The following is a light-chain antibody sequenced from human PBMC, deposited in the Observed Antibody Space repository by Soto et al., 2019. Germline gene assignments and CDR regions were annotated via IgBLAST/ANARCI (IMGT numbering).Light chain of an antibody. CDR1: QSVSSSY. V-gene: IGKV3-20*01. J-gene: IGKJ2*01. CDR2: GTS. CDR3: QQYGSSYT. Sequence: EIVLTQSPGTLSLSPGERATLSCRASQSVSSSYLAWYQQKPGQAPRLLIYGTSSRATGIPYRFSGTGSGTDFILSISRLEPEVFAEYYCQQYGSSYTFGQGTKLEIK.